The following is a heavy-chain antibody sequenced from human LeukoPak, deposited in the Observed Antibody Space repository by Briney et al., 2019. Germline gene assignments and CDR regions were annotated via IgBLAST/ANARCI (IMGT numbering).Heavy chain of an antibody. CDR3: ARSTYCISTSRYPEFDP. CDR2: IYSSGSA. D-gene: IGHD2-2*01. V-gene: IGHV4-4*07. Sequence: SETLSLTCTVSGASINDYYWSWIRQPAGEGLEWIGRIYSSGSAYYNPSLKSRVTISVDTSKNQFSLKLSSVTAADTAVYYCARSTYCISTSRYPEFDPWGQGTLVTVSS. CDR1: GASINDYY. J-gene: IGHJ5*02.